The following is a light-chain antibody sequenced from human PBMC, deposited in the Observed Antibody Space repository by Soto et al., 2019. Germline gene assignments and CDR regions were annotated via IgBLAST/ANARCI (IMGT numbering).Light chain of an antibody. CDR2: GAS. J-gene: IGKJ4*01. CDR3: QQYHKWPLT. V-gene: IGKV3-15*01. CDR1: QSVSNN. Sequence: EIVMTQSPATLSVSPGERATVPCRASQSVSNNLAWYQQKPGQAPSLLIYGASARATGIPARFSGSWYGTEFTLTISSLQSEDFAVYYCQQYHKWPLTFGGGTRVEIK.